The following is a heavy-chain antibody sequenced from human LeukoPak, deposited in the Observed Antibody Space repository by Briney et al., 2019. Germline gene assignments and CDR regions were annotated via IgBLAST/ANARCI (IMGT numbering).Heavy chain of an antibody. J-gene: IGHJ4*02. D-gene: IGHD3-22*01. CDR1: GFTFSSYD. CDR2: ISGSGGST. CDR3: ANYLTYYYDSSGGDY. V-gene: IGHV3-23*01. Sequence: GGSLRLSCAASGFTFSSYDMHWVRQATGKGLEWVSAISGSGGSTYYADSVKGRFTISRDNSKNTLYLQMNSLRAEDTAVYYCANYLTYYYDSSGGDYWGQGTLVTVSS.